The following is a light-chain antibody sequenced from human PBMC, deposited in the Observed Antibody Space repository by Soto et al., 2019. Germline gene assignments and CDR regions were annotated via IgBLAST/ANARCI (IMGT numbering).Light chain of an antibody. V-gene: IGLV4-60*02. CDR1: SGHSSDI. CDR2: LEGSGSY. CDR3: ETWDTNTWV. J-gene: IGLJ3*02. Sequence: QLVLTQSSSASASLGSSVKLTCTLSSGHSSDIIAWHQQQPGKAPRYLMKLEGSGSYNKGSGVPDRFSGSSSGADRYLTISNLQFEAEADYYCETWDTNTWVFGGGTKVTVL.